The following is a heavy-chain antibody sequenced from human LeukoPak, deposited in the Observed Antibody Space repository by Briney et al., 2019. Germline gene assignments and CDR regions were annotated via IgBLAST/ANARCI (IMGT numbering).Heavy chain of an antibody. Sequence: GGSLRLSCAASGFTFSSYGMSWVRQAPGKGLEWVSAISGSGGSRDYADSVKGRLTISRGNSKNTLYLQMNSLRADDTAVYYCARDDYGDSKGRFDPWGQGTLVTVSS. D-gene: IGHD4-17*01. J-gene: IGHJ5*02. V-gene: IGHV3-23*01. CDR3: ARDDYGDSKGRFDP. CDR1: GFTFSSYG. CDR2: ISGSGGSR.